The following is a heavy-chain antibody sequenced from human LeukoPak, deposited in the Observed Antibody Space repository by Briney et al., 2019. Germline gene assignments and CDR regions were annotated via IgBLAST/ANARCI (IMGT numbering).Heavy chain of an antibody. D-gene: IGHD2-15*01. CDR1: GYSFTDYY. Sequence: GASVKVSCTASGYSFTDYYMHWVRQAPGQGLEWMGWINPNSGGTNYAQKFQGRVTMTRDTSISTAYMELNRLRSDDTAVYYCAVGYCSGGSCYDAAFDIWGQGTMVTVSS. CDR3: AVGYCSGGSCYDAAFDI. V-gene: IGHV1-2*02. CDR2: INPNSGGT. J-gene: IGHJ3*02.